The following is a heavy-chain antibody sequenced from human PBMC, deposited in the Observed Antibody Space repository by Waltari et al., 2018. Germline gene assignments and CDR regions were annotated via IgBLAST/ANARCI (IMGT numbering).Heavy chain of an antibody. J-gene: IGHJ5*02. CDR3: ARVLGGYCSTTSCSGFDP. CDR1: GFTFSSHS. V-gene: IGHV3-21*01. Sequence: EVQLVESGGGLVKPGGSLRLSCAASGFTFSSHSMNWVRQAPGKGQEWVSSISSSSTYIYYAGSVKGRFTVSRDNAKNSLYLQMNSLRAEDTAVYYCARVLGGYCSTTSCSGFDPWGQGTLVTVSS. D-gene: IGHD2-2*01. CDR2: ISSSSTYI.